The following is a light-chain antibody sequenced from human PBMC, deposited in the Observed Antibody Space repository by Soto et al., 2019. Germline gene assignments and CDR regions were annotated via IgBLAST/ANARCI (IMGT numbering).Light chain of an antibody. Sequence: QSALTQPASVSGSPGQSITISCTGTSVGVGGYNYVSWYQQHPGKAPKLMIYEVSNRPSGVSNRFSGSKSGNTASLTISGLQAEDEADYYCSSYTSSSTPVVFGGGTKVTVL. J-gene: IGLJ2*01. CDR3: SSYTSSSTPVV. CDR2: EVS. CDR1: SVGVGGYNY. V-gene: IGLV2-14*01.